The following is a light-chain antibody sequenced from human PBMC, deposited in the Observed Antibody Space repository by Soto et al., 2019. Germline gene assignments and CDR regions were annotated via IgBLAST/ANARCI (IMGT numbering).Light chain of an antibody. J-gene: IGKJ1*01. CDR2: DAS. V-gene: IGKV3-11*01. CDR3: QQRSNWPTTWT. Sequence: EIVLTQSTATLSLSPGERATLSCRASQSVSSYLAWYQQKPGQAPRLLIYDASNRATGIPARFSGSGSGTDFTLTISSLEPEDFAVYYCQQRSNWPTTWTFGQVTNVDIK. CDR1: QSVSSY.